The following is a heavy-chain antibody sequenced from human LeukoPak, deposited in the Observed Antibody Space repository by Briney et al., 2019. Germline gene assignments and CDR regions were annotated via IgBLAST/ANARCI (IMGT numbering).Heavy chain of an antibody. V-gene: IGHV4-34*01. J-gene: IGHJ4*02. CDR3: ARGRDSSGNYYDSSGRAD. CDR2: INHSGST. CDR1: GGSISSYY. Sequence: SETLSLTCTVSGGSISSYYWSWIRQPPGKGLEWIGEINHSGSTNYNPSLKSRVTISVDTSKNQFSLKLSSVTAADTAVYYCARGRDSSGNYYDSSGRADWGQGTLVTVSS. D-gene: IGHD3-22*01.